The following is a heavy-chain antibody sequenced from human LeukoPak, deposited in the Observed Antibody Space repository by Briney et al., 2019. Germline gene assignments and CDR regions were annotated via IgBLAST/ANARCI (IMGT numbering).Heavy chain of an antibody. CDR3: ARGAASYDY. CDR2: ISSNGGST. V-gene: IGHV3-64*01. J-gene: IGHJ4*02. Sequence: AGGSLRLSCAASGFTFSSYAMHWVRQAPGKGLEYVSAISSNGGSTCYANSVKGRFTISRDNSKNTLYLQMGSLRAEDMAVYYCARGAASYDYWGQGTLVTVSS. CDR1: GFTFSSYA.